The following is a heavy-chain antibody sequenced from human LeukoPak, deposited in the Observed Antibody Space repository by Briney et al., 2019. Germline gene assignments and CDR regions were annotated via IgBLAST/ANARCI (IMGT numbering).Heavy chain of an antibody. CDR1: GYSFTAHW. Sequence: KPGESLKISCKPSGYSFTAHWIAWVRQMPGRGLEWMGIIFPGDFDTRYSPSFQGQVTISADKSFSTAYLQWSSLTASDTAIYYCARARHCNSASCIHDFWGPGTQVTVSS. J-gene: IGHJ4*02. D-gene: IGHD2-21*01. V-gene: IGHV5-51*01. CDR3: ARARHCNSASCIHDF. CDR2: IFPGDFDT.